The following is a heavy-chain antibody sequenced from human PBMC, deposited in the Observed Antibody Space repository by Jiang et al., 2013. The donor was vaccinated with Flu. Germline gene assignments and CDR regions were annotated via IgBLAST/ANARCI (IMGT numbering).Heavy chain of an antibody. J-gene: IGHJ4*02. CDR3: AKDKYIVRGSSGWYYSYYFDY. Sequence: QLVESGGGVVQPGRSLRLSCAASGFTFSSYGMHWVRQAPGKGLEWVAVISYDGSNKYYADSVKGRFTISRDNSKNTLYLQMNSLRAEDTAVYYCAKDKYIVRGSSGWYYSYYFDYWGQGTLVTVSS. CDR1: GFTFSSYG. CDR2: ISYDGSNK. D-gene: IGHD6-19*01. V-gene: IGHV3-30*18.